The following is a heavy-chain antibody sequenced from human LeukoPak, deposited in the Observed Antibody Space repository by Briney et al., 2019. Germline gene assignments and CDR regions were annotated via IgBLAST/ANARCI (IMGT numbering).Heavy chain of an antibody. V-gene: IGHV4-4*09. Sequence: SETLSLACTVSGGSINNHCWSWIRQPPGKGLEWIGYIYSSGSTSYNPSLKSRVTMSVDTSKNQFSLKLSSVTAADTAVYYCARGGWYVDYWGQGTLATVSS. J-gene: IGHJ4*02. CDR2: IYSSGST. CDR1: GGSINNHC. CDR3: ARGGWYVDY. D-gene: IGHD6-19*01.